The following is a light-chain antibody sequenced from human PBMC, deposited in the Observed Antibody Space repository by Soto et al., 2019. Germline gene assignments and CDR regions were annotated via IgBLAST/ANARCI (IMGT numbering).Light chain of an antibody. CDR1: SSDVGGYNL. CDR2: EVT. J-gene: IGLJ2*01. V-gene: IGLV2-23*02. CDR3: CSYAGGVI. Sequence: QAVLTQPASVSGSPGQSITISCTGTSSDVGGYNLVSWYQQYPGKAPKLMIYEVTKRPSGVSDRFSGSKSGNTASLTISGLQAEDEADYYCCSYAGGVIFGGGTKLTVL.